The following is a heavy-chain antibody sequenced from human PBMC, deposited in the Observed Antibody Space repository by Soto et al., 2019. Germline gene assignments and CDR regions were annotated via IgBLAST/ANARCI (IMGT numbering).Heavy chain of an antibody. CDR1: GFTFSSYS. CDR3: ARGRQRGYGGSEISFFYYYYGMHV. D-gene: IGHD3-3*02. CDR2: ISSSSSYI. J-gene: IGHJ6*02. Sequence: PGGSLRLSCAASGFTFSSYSMNWVRQAPGKGLEWVSSISSSSSYIYYADSVKGRFTISRDNAKNSLYLQMNSLRAEDTAVYYCARGRQRGYGGSEISFFYYYYGMHVWGQGTTVTVSS. V-gene: IGHV3-21*01.